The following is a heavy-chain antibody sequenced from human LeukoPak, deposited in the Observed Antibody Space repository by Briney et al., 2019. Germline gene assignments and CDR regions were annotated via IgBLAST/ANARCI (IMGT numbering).Heavy chain of an antibody. J-gene: IGHJ5*02. D-gene: IGHD4-17*01. CDR3: AKARTTVTANWFDP. V-gene: IGHV4-31*03. CDR2: IYYSGNT. Sequence: ASQTLSLTCSVSGGSINSGDYYWSWIRQHPEEGLEWIGYIYYSGNTYYNPSLKSRVTISLDTSKNQFSLKLSSVTAADTAVYYCAKARTTVTANWFDPWGQGILVIVSS. CDR1: GGSINSGDYY.